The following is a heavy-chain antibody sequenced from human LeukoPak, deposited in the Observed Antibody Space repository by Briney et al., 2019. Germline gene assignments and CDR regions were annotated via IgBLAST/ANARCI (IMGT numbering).Heavy chain of an antibody. CDR1: GFTLSNAW. Sequence: PGGSLRLSCAASGFTLSNAWMSWVRQAPGKGLEWVGRIKTKSEGGTTDYAAPVKGRLTLSRDDSKNTPNLQMNSLKTEDTAVYYCTTDPPGVYWGQGTLVAVSS. J-gene: IGHJ4*02. V-gene: IGHV3-15*01. CDR2: IKTKSEGGTT. CDR3: TTDPPGVY.